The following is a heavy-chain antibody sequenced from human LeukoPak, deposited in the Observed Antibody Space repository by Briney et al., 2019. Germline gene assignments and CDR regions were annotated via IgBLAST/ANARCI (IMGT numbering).Heavy chain of an antibody. J-gene: IGHJ4*02. Sequence: PGGSLRLSCAASGFTFSSYAMHWVRQAPGKGLEWVAVISYDGSNKYYADSVKGRFTISRDNSKNTLYLQMNSLRAEDTAVYYCAKRKERMGGEFDYWGQGTLVTVSS. CDR2: ISYDGSNK. CDR1: GFTFSSYA. D-gene: IGHD3-16*01. CDR3: AKRKERMGGEFDY. V-gene: IGHV3-30*04.